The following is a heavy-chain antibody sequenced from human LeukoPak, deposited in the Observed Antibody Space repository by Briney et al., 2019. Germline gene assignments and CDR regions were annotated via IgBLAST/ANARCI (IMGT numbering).Heavy chain of an antibody. CDR2: INPGNGNT. CDR1: GYTFTSYA. J-gene: IGHJ5*02. V-gene: IGHV1-3*01. D-gene: IGHD3-22*01. CDR3: ARVVPDYFDSSGYQEGWFDP. Sequence: ASVKVSCKASGYTFTSYAIHWVRQAPGQRLEWMGWINPGNGNTKYSQNFQGRVTITRDTSATTAYMELSSLRSEDTAIYYCARVVPDYFDSSGYQEGWFDPWDQGTLVTVSS.